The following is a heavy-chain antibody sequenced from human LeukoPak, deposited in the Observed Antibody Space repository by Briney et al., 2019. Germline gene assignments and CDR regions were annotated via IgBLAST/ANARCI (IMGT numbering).Heavy chain of an antibody. V-gene: IGHV4-4*09. J-gene: IGHJ6*03. Sequence: SPTLSLTRTLAGRSVSSYCWSWIRQQPREGLEWIGYIYTSGSTNYTPSLKSRVTISVDTSKHQFSLKLTSVTAADTAVYYCARHLSSPYYCYYMDVWGKGTTVTVSS. D-gene: IGHD3-3*02. CDR1: GRSVSSYC. CDR3: ARHLSSPYYCYYMDV. CDR2: IYTSGST.